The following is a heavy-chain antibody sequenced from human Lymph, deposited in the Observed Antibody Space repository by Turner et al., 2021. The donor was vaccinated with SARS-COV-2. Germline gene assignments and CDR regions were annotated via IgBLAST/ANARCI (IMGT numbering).Heavy chain of an antibody. V-gene: IGHV3-30*18. CDR1: GFTFSSYG. D-gene: IGHD3-10*01. J-gene: IGHJ6*02. CDR2: ISYDGSNK. Sequence: QVQLVESGGGVVQPGRSLRHSCAAAGFTFSSYGMHWVRQAPGKGLEWVAVISYDGSNKYYADSVKGRFTISRDNSKNTLYLQMNSLRAEDTAVYYCAKDRVYGMDVWGQGTTFTVSS. CDR3: AKDRVYGMDV.